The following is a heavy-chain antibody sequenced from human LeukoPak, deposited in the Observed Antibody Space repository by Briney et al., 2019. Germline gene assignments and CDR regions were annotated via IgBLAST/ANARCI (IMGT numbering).Heavy chain of an antibody. CDR3: ARPYSSSTYYYYNGMDV. Sequence: GGSLRLSCAASGFTFSNAWMNWVRQAPGKGLEWVAVIWYDGSNKYYADSVKGRFTISRDNSKNTLYVQMNSLRAEDTAVYYCARPYSSSTYYYYNGMDVWGQGTTVTVSS. D-gene: IGHD6-6*01. CDR1: GFTFSNAW. J-gene: IGHJ6*02. V-gene: IGHV3-33*08. CDR2: IWYDGSNK.